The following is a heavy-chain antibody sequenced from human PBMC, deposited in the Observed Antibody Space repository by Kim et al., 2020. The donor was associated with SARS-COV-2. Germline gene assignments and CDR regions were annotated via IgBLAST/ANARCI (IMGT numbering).Heavy chain of an antibody. CDR1: GYTFTNYY. Sequence: ASVKVSCKASGYTFTNYYMHWLRQAPGQGPEWIGVINPSGGSTDYAQNFQGRVAMTRDTSASTLYMELRSLRSEDTAVYYCARQEFSSSWHGHWGQGTLVTVSS. CDR3: ARQEFSSSWHGH. CDR2: INPSGGST. J-gene: IGHJ4*02. V-gene: IGHV1-46*01. D-gene: IGHD6-13*01.